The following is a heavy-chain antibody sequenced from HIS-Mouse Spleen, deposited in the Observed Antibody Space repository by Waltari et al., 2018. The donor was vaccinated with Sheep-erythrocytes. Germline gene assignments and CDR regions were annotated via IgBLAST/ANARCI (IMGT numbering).Heavy chain of an antibody. CDR1: GFTFSSYG. V-gene: IGHV3-30*18. J-gene: IGHJ2*01. Sequence: QVQLVESGGGVVQPGRSLRLSCAASGFTFSSYGMHWVRQAPGKGLEWLAVLSYDGSNKYYADSVKCRFTISRDNSKNTLYLQMNSLRAEDTAVYYCAKVRTVNYWYFDLWGRGTLVTVSS. CDR2: LSYDGSNK. CDR3: AKVRTVNYWYFDL. D-gene: IGHD1-1*01.